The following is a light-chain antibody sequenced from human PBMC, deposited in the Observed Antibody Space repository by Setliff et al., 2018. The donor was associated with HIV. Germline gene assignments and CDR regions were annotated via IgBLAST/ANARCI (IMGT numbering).Light chain of an antibody. CDR2: EVS. CDR1: NSDVGDYNY. Sequence: QSALTQPASVSGSPGQSITISCTGTNSDVGDYNYVSWYQHHPGKAPKLMIYEVSNRPPEVSNRFSGSKSGNTASLTISGLQAEDEADYYCSSYTTSSTLVVFAGGTQLTV. J-gene: IGLJ2*01. V-gene: IGLV2-14*01. CDR3: SSYTTSSTLVV.